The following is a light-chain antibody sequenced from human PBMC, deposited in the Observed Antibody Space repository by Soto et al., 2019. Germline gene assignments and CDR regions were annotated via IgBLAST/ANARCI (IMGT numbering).Light chain of an antibody. V-gene: IGKV1-8*01. CDR3: QQYNSYSRT. CDR1: QDITSY. CDR2: AAS. J-gene: IGKJ1*01. Sequence: AIRMTQSPSSLSASTGDRVTITCRASQDITSYLAWYQQKPGKAPKLLIYAASTLQSGVPSRFSGSGSGTEFTLTISSLQPDDFATYYCQQYNSYSRTFGQGTKVDIK.